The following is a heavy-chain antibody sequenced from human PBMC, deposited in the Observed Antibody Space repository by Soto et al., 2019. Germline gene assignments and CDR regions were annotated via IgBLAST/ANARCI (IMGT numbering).Heavy chain of an antibody. CDR2: INRYGSST. J-gene: IGHJ3*02. V-gene: IGHV3-74*01. CDR1: GFTFSSYW. Sequence: EVQLVESGGGLVQPGGSQRLSCEGSGFTFSSYWMHWVRQAPGKGLVWVSRINRYGSSTSYADSVKGRFTIFRDNAKNTVYMQRNSLRAEDTAVYYCARGGDSSYYDSSGYPAAFDIWGQGTRVTVSS. CDR3: ARGGDSSYYDSSGYPAAFDI. D-gene: IGHD3-22*01.